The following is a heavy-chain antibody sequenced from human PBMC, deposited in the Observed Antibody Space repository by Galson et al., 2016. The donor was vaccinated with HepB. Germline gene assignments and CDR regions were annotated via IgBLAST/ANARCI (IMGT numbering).Heavy chain of an antibody. CDR3: AKQGGKNQYANGGYGFGY. V-gene: IGHV5-51*01. Sequence: QSGAEVKKPGASLMISCKASGYSFSNYWIGWVRQKPGKGLEWMGIIYPGDSDTRYSPSFQGQVTISVDKSISTAYLQWSSLKASDTAMYYCAKQGGKNQYANGGYGFGYWGQGTLVTASA. J-gene: IGHJ4*02. D-gene: IGHD6-19*01. CDR1: GYSFSNYW. CDR2: IYPGDSDT.